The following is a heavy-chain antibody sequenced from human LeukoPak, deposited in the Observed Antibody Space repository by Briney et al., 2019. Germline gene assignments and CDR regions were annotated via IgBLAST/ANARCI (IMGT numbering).Heavy chain of an antibody. Sequence: GGSLRLSCAASGFTFSDYYMSWIRQAPGKGLGWVSYISSSGSTIYYADSVKGRFTISRDNAKNSLYLQMNSLRAEDTAVYYCARDLLAGGYSYGYVLDYWGQGTLVTVSS. D-gene: IGHD5-18*01. J-gene: IGHJ4*02. CDR3: ARDLLAGGYSYGYVLDY. CDR2: ISSSGSTI. V-gene: IGHV3-11*04. CDR1: GFTFSDYY.